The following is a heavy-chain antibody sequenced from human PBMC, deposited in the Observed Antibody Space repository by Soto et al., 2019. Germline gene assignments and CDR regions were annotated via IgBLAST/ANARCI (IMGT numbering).Heavy chain of an antibody. J-gene: IGHJ6*02. V-gene: IGHV1-18*01. D-gene: IGHD5-18*01. CDR3: ARSFGTAMDFYYYYGMDV. CDR2: ISAYNGNT. CDR1: GYTFTSYG. Sequence: GASVKVSCKASGYTFTSYGSSWMRQAPGQGLEWMGWISAYNGNTNYAQKLQGRVTMTTDTSTSTAYMELRSLRSDDTAVYYCARSFGTAMDFYYYYGMDVWGQGTTVTVSS.